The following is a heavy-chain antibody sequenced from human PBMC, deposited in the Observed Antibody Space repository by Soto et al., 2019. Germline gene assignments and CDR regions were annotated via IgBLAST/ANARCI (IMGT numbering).Heavy chain of an antibody. V-gene: IGHV3-48*02. D-gene: IGHD6-19*01. J-gene: IGHJ4*02. CDR1: GFAFSDYS. CDR2: IRTTSTII. CDR3: AREGFSSGWRFDT. Sequence: VQLVESGGGLVKPGGSLRLSCADSGFAFSDYSMNWVRQAPGKGLEWVSFIRTTSTIIYYAASVKGRFTISRDDAKNSLYLQMNSMRDEDTAVYYCAREGFSSGWRFDTWGQGTLVTVSS.